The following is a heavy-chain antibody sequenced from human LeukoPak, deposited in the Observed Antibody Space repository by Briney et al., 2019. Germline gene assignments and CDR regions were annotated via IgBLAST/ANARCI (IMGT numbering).Heavy chain of an antibody. D-gene: IGHD4-23*01. J-gene: IGHJ4*02. CDR1: GFDFSSYR. CDR3: ARGRNDYGGNFLFDY. Sequence: GGSLRLSCAASGFDFSSYRMNWVRQAPGKGLEWVSSISSGTTFIYYADSVKGRFTISRDNAKNSLYLQMNSLRAEDSAVYYCARGRNDYGGNFLFDYWGQGSLVTVSS. CDR2: ISSGTTFI. V-gene: IGHV3-21*01.